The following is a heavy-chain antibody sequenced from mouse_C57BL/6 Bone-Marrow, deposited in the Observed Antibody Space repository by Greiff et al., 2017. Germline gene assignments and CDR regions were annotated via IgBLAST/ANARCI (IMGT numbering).Heavy chain of an antibody. D-gene: IGHD1-1*01. J-gene: IGHJ2*01. V-gene: IGHV1-54*01. CDR2: IYPGSGGT. Sequence: QVQLQQSGAELVRPGTSVKVSCKASGYAFTNYLIEWVKQRPGQGLEWIGVIYPGSGGTNYNEKFKGKATLTADKSSSTAYMQLSSLTSEDSAVYFCARRYGSSYVDYWGQGTTLTVSS. CDR1: GYAFTNYL. CDR3: ARRYGSSYVDY.